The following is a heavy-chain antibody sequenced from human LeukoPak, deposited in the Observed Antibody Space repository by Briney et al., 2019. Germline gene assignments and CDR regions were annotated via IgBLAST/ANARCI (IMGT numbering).Heavy chain of an antibody. CDR3: AKGGTYSSIGAFDY. V-gene: IGHV3-23*01. CDR1: GFTFSSYV. J-gene: IGHJ4*02. Sequence: PGGSLRLSCAASGFTFSSYVMSWVRQAPGKGLEWVSAISGSGGSTYYADSVKGRFTISRDNSKNTLYLQMNSLRAEDTAVYYCAKGGTYSSIGAFDYWGQGALVTVSS. D-gene: IGHD4/OR15-4a*01. CDR2: ISGSGGST.